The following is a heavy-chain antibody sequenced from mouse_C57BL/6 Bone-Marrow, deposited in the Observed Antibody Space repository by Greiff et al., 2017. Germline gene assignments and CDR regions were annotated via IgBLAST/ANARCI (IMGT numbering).Heavy chain of an antibody. Sequence: VQLQQPGAELVKPGASVKLSCKASGYTFTSYWMHWVKQRPGQGLEWIGIIHPNSGSTNYNEKFKSKATLTVDKSSSTAYMQLSSLTSEDSAVYYCARSGYSTFFDYWGQGTTLTVSS. V-gene: IGHV1-64*01. D-gene: IGHD2-5*01. CDR2: IHPNSGST. CDR3: ARSGYSTFFDY. J-gene: IGHJ2*01. CDR1: GYTFTSYW.